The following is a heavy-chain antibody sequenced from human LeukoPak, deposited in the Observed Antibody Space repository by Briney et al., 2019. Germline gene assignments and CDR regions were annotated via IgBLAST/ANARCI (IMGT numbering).Heavy chain of an antibody. V-gene: IGHV3-21*01. CDR1: GFTFSSYS. Sequence: GGSLRHSCAASGFTFSSYSMNWVRQAPGKGLEWVSSISSSSSYIYYADPVKGRFTISRDNAKHSLYLQMNSLRAEDTAVYYCARESGDVPMIVVSEGYFDYWGQGTLVTVSS. CDR2: ISSSSSYI. J-gene: IGHJ4*02. CDR3: ARESGDVPMIVVSEGYFDY. D-gene: IGHD3-22*01.